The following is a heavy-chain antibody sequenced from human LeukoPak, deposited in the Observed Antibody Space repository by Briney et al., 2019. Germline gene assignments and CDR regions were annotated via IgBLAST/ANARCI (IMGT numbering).Heavy chain of an antibody. Sequence: PSETLALTCTVSGGSISSSSYYWGWIRQPPGKGLEWIGSIYYSGSTYYNPSLKSRVTISVDTSKNQFSLKLSSVTAADTAVYYCARDLMVEYSSGWSSRRNWGQGTLVTVSS. D-gene: IGHD6-19*01. CDR3: ARDLMVEYSSGWSSRRN. CDR2: IYYSGST. J-gene: IGHJ4*02. CDR1: GGSISSSSYY. V-gene: IGHV4-39*07.